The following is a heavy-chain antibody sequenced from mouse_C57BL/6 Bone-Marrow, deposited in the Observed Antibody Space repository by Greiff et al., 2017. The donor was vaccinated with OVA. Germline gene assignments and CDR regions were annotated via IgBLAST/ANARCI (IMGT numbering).Heavy chain of an antibody. Sequence: VQLVESGPGLVQPSQSLSITCTVSGFSLTSYGVHWVRQSPGKGLEWLGVIWSGGSTDSNAAFISRLSISKDNSKSQVFFKMNSLQTDDTAIYYCARRGIYYGWEDYWGQGTSVTVSS. J-gene: IGHJ4*01. D-gene: IGHD2-2*01. V-gene: IGHV2-2*01. CDR3: ARRGIYYGWEDY. CDR2: IWSGGST. CDR1: GFSLTSYG.